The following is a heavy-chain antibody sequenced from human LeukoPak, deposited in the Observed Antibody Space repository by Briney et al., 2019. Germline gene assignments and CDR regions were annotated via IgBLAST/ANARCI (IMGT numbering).Heavy chain of an antibody. CDR1: GDSIRSYY. CDR2: IFYSGST. Sequence: PSETLSPTCTVFGDSIRSYYWSWIRQPPGKPLEWIGYIFYSGSTKYNPSLKSRVTISIDTSKNQFSLKLTSVTAADTAVYYCARHIANCGGDCYTFDFWGQGTLVVVSS. D-gene: IGHD2-21*02. J-gene: IGHJ4*02. V-gene: IGHV4-59*08. CDR3: ARHIANCGGDCYTFDF.